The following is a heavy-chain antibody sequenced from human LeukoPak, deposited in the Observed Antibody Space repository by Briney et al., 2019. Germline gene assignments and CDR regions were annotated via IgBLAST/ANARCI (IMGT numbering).Heavy chain of an antibody. CDR2: IIPIFGTA. CDR3: ARGPPPYCGGDCPVGP. Sequence: ASVKVSCKASGGTFSSYAISWVRQAPGQGLEWMGGIIPIFGTANYAQKFQGRVTITADESTSTAYMELSSLRSEDTAVYYCARGPPPYCGGDCPVGPWGQGTLVTVSS. V-gene: IGHV1-69*13. D-gene: IGHD2-21*02. CDR1: GGTFSSYA. J-gene: IGHJ5*02.